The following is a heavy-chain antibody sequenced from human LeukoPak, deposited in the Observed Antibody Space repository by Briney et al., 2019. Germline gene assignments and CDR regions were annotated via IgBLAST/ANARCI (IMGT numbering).Heavy chain of an antibody. CDR1: GYTFTSYA. CDR3: ARHITMIVVVLNDAFDI. J-gene: IGHJ3*02. V-gene: IGHV1-18*01. Sequence: GASVKVSCKASGYTFTSYAISWVRQAPGQGLEWMGWINTDNGNTNYAQKLQGRVTMTTDTSTNTAYMELRSLRSDDTAVYYCARHITMIVVVLNDAFDIWGQGTMVTVSS. D-gene: IGHD3-22*01. CDR2: INTDNGNT.